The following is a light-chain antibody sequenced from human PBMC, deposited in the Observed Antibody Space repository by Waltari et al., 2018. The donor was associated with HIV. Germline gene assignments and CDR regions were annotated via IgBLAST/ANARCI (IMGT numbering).Light chain of an antibody. V-gene: IGLV4-69*01. CDR1: SGHSSYA. CDR2: LNSDGSH. J-gene: IGLJ3*02. CDR3: QTWSV. Sequence: LTQSPSASASLGASVKLTCTLSSGHSSYAIAWHQQQPEKGPRYLMKLNSDGSHSKGDGIPYRFSGSSSGAERYLTISSLQSEDEADYYCQTWSVFGGGTKLTVL.